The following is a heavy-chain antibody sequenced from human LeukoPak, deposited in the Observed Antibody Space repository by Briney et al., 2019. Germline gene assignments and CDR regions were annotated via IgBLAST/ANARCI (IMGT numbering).Heavy chain of an antibody. Sequence: PGGSLRLSCVASGFTLSNYDMHWVRQAPGKGLEWVSGIDIPGNTYYPDSVKGRFTMSRESAENSLYLQMNSLRAGDTAVYYCARAVAGTHWFDPWGQGTLVIVSS. V-gene: IGHV3-13*01. D-gene: IGHD6-19*01. CDR1: GFTLSNYD. CDR3: ARAVAGTHWFDP. J-gene: IGHJ5*02. CDR2: IDIPGNT.